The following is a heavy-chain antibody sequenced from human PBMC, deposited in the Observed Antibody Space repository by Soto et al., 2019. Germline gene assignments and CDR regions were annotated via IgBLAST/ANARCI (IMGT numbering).Heavy chain of an antibody. CDR1: GFTFSSYD. J-gene: IGHJ6*02. Sequence: GSLRLSCAASGFTFSSYDMHWVRQATGKGLEWVSAIGTAGDTYYPGSVKGRFTISRENAKNSLYLQMNSLRAEDTAVYYCARVPRGSVFIGLDVWGQGTTVTVSS. CDR3: ARVPRGSVFIGLDV. D-gene: IGHD1-20*01. CDR2: IGTAGDT. V-gene: IGHV3-13*01.